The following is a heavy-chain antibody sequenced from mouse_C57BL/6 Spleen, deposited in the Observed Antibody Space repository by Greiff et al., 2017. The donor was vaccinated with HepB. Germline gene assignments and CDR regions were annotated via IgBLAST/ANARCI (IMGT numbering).Heavy chain of an antibody. Sequence: VQLQQPGAELVRPGTSVKLSCKASGYTFTSYWMHWVKQRPGQGLEWIGVIDPSDSYTNYNQKFKGKATLTVDTSSSTAYMQLSSLTSEDSAVYYCARGPHYYGFDYWGQGTTLTVSS. D-gene: IGHD1-2*01. CDR3: ARGPHYYGFDY. CDR2: IDPSDSYT. CDR1: GYTFTSYW. V-gene: IGHV1-59*01. J-gene: IGHJ2*01.